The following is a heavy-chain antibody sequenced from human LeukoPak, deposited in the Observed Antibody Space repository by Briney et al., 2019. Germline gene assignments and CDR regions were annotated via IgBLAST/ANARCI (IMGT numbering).Heavy chain of an antibody. Sequence: GGSLRLSCAAASRFTFSNYGMNWVRQAPGKGLEWVSGISGSGGNTYYADSVKGRFTISRDNSKNTLDLQMNSLRAEDTAVYYCARERGFGESLFDYWGQGTLVTVSS. V-gene: IGHV3-23*01. J-gene: IGHJ4*02. D-gene: IGHD3-10*01. CDR3: ARERGFGESLFDY. CDR2: ISGSGGNT. CDR1: RFTFSNYG.